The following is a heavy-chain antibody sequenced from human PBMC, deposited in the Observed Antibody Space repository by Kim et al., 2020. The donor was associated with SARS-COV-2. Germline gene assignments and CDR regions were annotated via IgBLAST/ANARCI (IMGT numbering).Heavy chain of an antibody. V-gene: IGHV3-11*05. D-gene: IGHD3-22*01. Sequence: GGSLRLSCAASGFTFSDYYMSWIRQAPGKGLEWVSYISSSSSYTNYADSVKGRFTISRDNAKNSLYLQMNSLRAEDTAVYYCAREPPPSYYYDSSGYVDYWGQGTLVTVSS. CDR1: GFTFSDYY. CDR2: ISSSSSYT. J-gene: IGHJ4*02. CDR3: AREPPPSYYYDSSGYVDY.